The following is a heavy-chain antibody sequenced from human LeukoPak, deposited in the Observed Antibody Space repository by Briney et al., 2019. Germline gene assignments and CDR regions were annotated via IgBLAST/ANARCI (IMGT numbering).Heavy chain of an antibody. CDR3: AKDLTQGASSGYYY. CDR2: ISYDGSNK. V-gene: IGHV3-30*18. J-gene: IGHJ4*02. D-gene: IGHD3-22*01. CDR1: GFTFSSYG. Sequence: GGSLRLSCAASGFTFSSYGMHWVRQAPGKGLEWVAVISYDGSNKYYADSVKGRFTISRDNSKNTLYLQMNSLRAEVTAVYYCAKDLTQGASSGYYYWGQGTLVTVSS.